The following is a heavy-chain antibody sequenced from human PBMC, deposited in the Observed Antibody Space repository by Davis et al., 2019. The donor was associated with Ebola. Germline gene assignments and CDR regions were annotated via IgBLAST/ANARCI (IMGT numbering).Heavy chain of an antibody. V-gene: IGHV4-59*11. CDR3: ARDRGSDAFDI. J-gene: IGHJ3*02. Sequence: PSETLSLTCTVSGGSISSHYWSWIRQPPGKGLEWIGYIYYSGSTNYNPSLKSRVTISVDTSKNQFSLKLSSVTAADTAVYYCARDRGSDAFDIWGQGTMVTVSS. CDR1: GGSISSHY. D-gene: IGHD3-10*01. CDR2: IYYSGST.